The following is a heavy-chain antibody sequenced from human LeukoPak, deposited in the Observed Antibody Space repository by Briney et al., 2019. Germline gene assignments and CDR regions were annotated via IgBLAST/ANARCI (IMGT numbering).Heavy chain of an antibody. CDR3: ARDPGPGPYSSSWYRGYFDY. CDR1: GDSVSSNSAA. V-gene: IGHV6-1*01. CDR2: TYYRSKWYN. Sequence: SQTLSLTCAISGDSVSSNSAAWNWIRQSPSRGLEWLGRTYYRSKWYNDYAVSVKSRITINPDTSKNQFSLQLNSVTPEDTAVYYCARDPGPGPYSSSWYRGYFDYWGQGTLVTVSS. D-gene: IGHD6-13*01. J-gene: IGHJ4*02.